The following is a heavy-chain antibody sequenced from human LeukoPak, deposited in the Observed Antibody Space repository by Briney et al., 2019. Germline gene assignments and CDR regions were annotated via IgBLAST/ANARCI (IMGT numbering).Heavy chain of an antibody. CDR3: ARRLTQYDCFDP. Sequence: PSQTLSLTCAISGDSFSSNSVTWNWLRQSPSRGLEWLGRTYYRSTWYNDYAVSVRGRITVNPDTSKNQFPLHLNSVTPEDTAVYYCARRLTQYDCFDPWGQGILVTVSS. CDR1: GDSFSSNSVT. V-gene: IGHV6-1*01. CDR2: TYYRSTWYN. D-gene: IGHD2-2*01. J-gene: IGHJ5*02.